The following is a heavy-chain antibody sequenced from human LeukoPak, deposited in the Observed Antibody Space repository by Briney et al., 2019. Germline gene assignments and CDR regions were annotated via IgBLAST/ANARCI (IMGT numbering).Heavy chain of an antibody. CDR2: VYYSGST. CDR1: GGSISNYY. CDR3: ARHRLRLGTGGDY. Sequence: PSETLSLTCTVSGGSISNYYWSWIRQPPGKRLEWIGYVYYSGSTNYNPSLKSRVTIPVDTSKNHFSLNLTSVTAADTAVYYCARHRLRLGTGGDYWGQGTLVTVSS. D-gene: IGHD3-16*01. V-gene: IGHV4-59*08. J-gene: IGHJ4*02.